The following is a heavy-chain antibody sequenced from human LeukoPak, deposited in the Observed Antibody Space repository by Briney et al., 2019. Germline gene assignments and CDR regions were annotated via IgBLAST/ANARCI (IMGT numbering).Heavy chain of an antibody. D-gene: IGHD6-6*01. V-gene: IGHV3-23*01. CDR1: GFXFSSYA. Sequence: GGSLRLSCAASGFXFSSYAISWVRQAPGKALEWVSGISGGGSSTYYADSVKGRLTISRDNSRNTLYVQMNSLRADDTAVYYCAKWTFGTSSFDSWGQGTLVTVSS. J-gene: IGHJ4*02. CDR2: ISGGGSST. CDR3: AKWTFGTSSFDS.